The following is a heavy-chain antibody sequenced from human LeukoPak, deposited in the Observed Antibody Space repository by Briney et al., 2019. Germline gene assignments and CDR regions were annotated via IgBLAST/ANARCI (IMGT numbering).Heavy chain of an antibody. Sequence: PGGSLRLSCTASGFTFSRYALSWVRQAPGKGLEWVSVISGSGGFTYYADSVKGLFTISRDNSENTLYLQMNSLRADDTAMYYCAKGLGAGGGLYGAMDVWGQGTTVTVSS. CDR1: GFTFSRYA. J-gene: IGHJ6*02. CDR3: AKGLGAGGGLYGAMDV. V-gene: IGHV3-23*01. D-gene: IGHD6-13*01. CDR2: ISGSGGFT.